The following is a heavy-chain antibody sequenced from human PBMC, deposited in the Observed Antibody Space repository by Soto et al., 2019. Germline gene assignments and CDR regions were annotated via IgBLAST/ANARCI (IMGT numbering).Heavy chain of an antibody. D-gene: IGHD3-22*01. CDR2: LSSYNGNT. CDR1: GYTFTSYG. Sequence: QVQLVQSGAEVKKPGASVKVSCRASGYTFTSYGIGWVRQAPGQGLEWMGWLSSYNGNTHYPQSLQGRVTVTADTSTSTVYMELRSLRSDDTAVYYCARDREKGYWPYYYDRSGYAYWGQGTLVTVSS. CDR3: ARDREKGYWPYYYDRSGYAY. J-gene: IGHJ4*02. V-gene: IGHV1-18*01.